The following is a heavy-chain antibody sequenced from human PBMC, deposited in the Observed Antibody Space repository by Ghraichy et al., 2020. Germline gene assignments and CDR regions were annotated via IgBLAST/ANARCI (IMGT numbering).Heavy chain of an antibody. Sequence: ASVKVSCKASGYTFTSYDINWVRQATGQGLEWMGWMNPNSGNTGYAQKFQGRVTMTRNTSISTAYMELSSLRSEDTAVYYCALEYSSPTYYYYGMDVWGQGTTVTVSS. V-gene: IGHV1-8*01. D-gene: IGHD6-6*01. CDR2: MNPNSGNT. CDR3: ALEYSSPTYYYYGMDV. CDR1: GYTFTSYD. J-gene: IGHJ6*02.